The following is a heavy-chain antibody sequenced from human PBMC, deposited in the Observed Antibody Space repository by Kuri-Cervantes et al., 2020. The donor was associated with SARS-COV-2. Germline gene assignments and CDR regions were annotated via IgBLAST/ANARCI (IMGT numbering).Heavy chain of an antibody. Sequence: GESLKISCAASGFTFSSYAMSWVRQAPGKGLEWVSAISGSGGSTYYADSVKGRFTISRDNSKNTLYLQMNSLRAEDTAVYYCARVTRREYYYYMDVWGKGTTVTVSS. CDR2: ISGSGGST. V-gene: IGHV3-23*01. J-gene: IGHJ6*03. CDR3: ARVTRREYYYYMDV. D-gene: IGHD1-14*01. CDR1: GFTFSSYA.